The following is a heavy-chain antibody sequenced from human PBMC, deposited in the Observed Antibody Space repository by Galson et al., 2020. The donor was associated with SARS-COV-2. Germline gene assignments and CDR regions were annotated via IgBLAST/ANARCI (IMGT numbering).Heavy chain of an antibody. CDR1: GDSISSSNYY. D-gene: IGHD3-9*01. CDR3: VREVLTSPNWFDP. V-gene: IGHV4-39*07. J-gene: IGHJ5*02. Sequence: SETLSLTCTVSGDSISSSNYYWGWIRQPPGKGLKWIGSIYYSGSTYYNPSLKSRVTISLDTSKTHFSLRLSSVTAADTAIYYCVREVLTSPNWFDPWGQGILVTVSS. CDR2: IYYSGST.